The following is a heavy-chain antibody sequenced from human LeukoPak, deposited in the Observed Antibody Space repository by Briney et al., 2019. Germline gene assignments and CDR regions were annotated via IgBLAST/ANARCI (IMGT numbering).Heavy chain of an antibody. J-gene: IGHJ5*02. V-gene: IGHV1-2*02. CDR1: GYTFTGYY. CDR3: AREGCSSTSCYFLFDP. CDR2: INPNSGGT. D-gene: IGHD2-2*01. Sequence: VSVKVSCKASGYTFTGYYMHWVRQAPGQGLEWMGWINPNSGGTNYAQKFQGRVTMTRDTSISSAYMELSRLRSDDTAVYYCAREGCSSTSCYFLFDPWGQGTLVTVSS.